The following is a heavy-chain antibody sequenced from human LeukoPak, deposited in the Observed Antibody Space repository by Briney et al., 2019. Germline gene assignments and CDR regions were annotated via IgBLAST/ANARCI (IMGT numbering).Heavy chain of an antibody. J-gene: IGHJ3*02. CDR2: ISGSGGST. CDR1: GFTFSSYA. Sequence: PGGSLRLSCAASGFTFSSYAMSWVRQAPGKGLEWVSAISGSGGSTYYADSVKGRFTISRDNSKNTLYLQMNSLRAEDTAVYYCAKDLGGELLWFGHDAFDIWGQGTMVTVSS. V-gene: IGHV3-23*01. CDR3: AKDLGGELLWFGHDAFDI. D-gene: IGHD3-10*01.